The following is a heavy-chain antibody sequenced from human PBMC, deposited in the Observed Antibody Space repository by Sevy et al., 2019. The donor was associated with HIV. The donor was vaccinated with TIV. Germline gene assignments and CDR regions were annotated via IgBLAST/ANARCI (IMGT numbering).Heavy chain of an antibody. Sequence: GGSLRLSCAASGLTFSSYWMSWVRQAPGKGLEWVANIKEDGSEQYYVDSVKGRFTVSRDNAKNSLYLQMNSLRAEDTAVYYCTKFYGTGSYVDYWGQGILVTVSS. CDR3: TKFYGTGSYVDY. V-gene: IGHV3-7*01. D-gene: IGHD6-19*01. CDR1: GLTFSSYW. CDR2: IKEDGSEQ. J-gene: IGHJ4*02.